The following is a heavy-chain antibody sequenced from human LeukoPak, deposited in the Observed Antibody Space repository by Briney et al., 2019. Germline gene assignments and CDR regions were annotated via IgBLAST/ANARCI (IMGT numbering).Heavy chain of an antibody. CDR2: ISSSSSTI. CDR1: GFTFSSYS. V-gene: IGHV3-48*01. Sequence: GGSLRLSCAASGFTFSSYSMNWVRQAPGKGLEWVSYISSSSSTIYYADSVKGRFTISRDNAKNSLYLQMNNLRAEDTAVYYCAREDSTLDYWGQGTLVIVSS. J-gene: IGHJ4*02. D-gene: IGHD6-13*01. CDR3: AREDSTLDY.